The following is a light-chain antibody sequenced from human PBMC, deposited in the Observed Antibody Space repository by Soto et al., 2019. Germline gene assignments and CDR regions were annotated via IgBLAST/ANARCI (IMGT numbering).Light chain of an antibody. CDR1: RTVSNR. V-gene: IGKV3-15*01. CDR3: QQYYHWPVT. Sequence: EILMTQSPDTLSVSPGERVTLSCRASRTVSNRLAWYQHKPGQAPRLLISGASTGATGIPPRFRGSGSGTEFTLTVVTLQSEDIAIYYCQQYYHWPVTFGGGTKVEIK. CDR2: GAS. J-gene: IGKJ4*01.